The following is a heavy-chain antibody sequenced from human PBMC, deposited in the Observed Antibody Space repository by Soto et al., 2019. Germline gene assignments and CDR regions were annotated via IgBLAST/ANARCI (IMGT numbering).Heavy chain of an antibody. CDR3: ARSPSSGYALL. CDR1: GGSFSGYI. V-gene: IGHV4-34*01. D-gene: IGHD5-12*01. Sequence: PSETLSLTCAVHGGSFSGYIWTWIRQPPGKGLQWIGQINESGSTYYNPSHKSRVIITVHTSNDQFSLKLSSVTAADTAVYYCARSPSSGYALLWGQGTLVTVSS. CDR2: INESGST. J-gene: IGHJ4*02.